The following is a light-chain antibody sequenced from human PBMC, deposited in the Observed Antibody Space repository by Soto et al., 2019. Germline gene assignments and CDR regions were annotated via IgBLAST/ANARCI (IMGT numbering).Light chain of an antibody. Sequence: QAVVTQPRSVSGSPRQSVTISCTGTSSDVGGYNYVSWYQQHPGKAPKLMIYDVSKRPSGVPDRFSGSKSGNTASLTISGLQAEDEADYYCCSYAGSFTYVFGTGTKVTVL. CDR3: CSYAGSFTYV. CDR2: DVS. V-gene: IGLV2-11*01. CDR1: SSDVGGYNY. J-gene: IGLJ1*01.